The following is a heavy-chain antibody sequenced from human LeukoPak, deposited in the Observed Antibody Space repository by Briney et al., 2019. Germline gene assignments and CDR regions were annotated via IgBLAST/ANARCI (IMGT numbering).Heavy chain of an antibody. Sequence: PSETLSLTCTVSGGSISSYYWSWIRQPPGKGLEWIGYIYYSGSTNYNPSLKSRVTISVDTSKNQFSLKLSSVTAADTAVYYCARDDETRDYDFWSGYIDHWGQGTLVTVSS. V-gene: IGHV4-59*01. J-gene: IGHJ4*02. CDR2: IYYSGST. CDR3: ARDDETRDYDFWSGYIDH. CDR1: GGSISSYY. D-gene: IGHD3-3*01.